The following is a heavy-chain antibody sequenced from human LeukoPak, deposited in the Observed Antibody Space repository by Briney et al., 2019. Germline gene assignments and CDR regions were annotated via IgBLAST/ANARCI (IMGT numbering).Heavy chain of an antibody. V-gene: IGHV1-3*01. CDR3: ARSPNWGTTVRGAFDV. Sequence: ASVKVSCKASGYTFTSYAMHWVRQAPGQRLEWMGWINAGNGNTKYSQKFQGRVTITRDTSASTAYMELSSLRSEDTAVYYCARSPNWGTTVRGAFDVWGQGTMVTVSS. CDR1: GYTFTSYA. CDR2: INAGNGNT. J-gene: IGHJ3*01. D-gene: IGHD7-27*01.